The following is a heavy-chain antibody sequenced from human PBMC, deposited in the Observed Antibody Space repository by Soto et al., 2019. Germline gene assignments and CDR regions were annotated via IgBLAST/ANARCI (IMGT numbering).Heavy chain of an antibody. CDR2: ISAHNGNT. J-gene: IGHJ4*02. D-gene: IGHD1-1*01. V-gene: IGHV1-18*01. Sequence: QVHLVQSGAEVKKPGASVKVSCKGSGYGFTTYGITWVRQAPGQGLEWMAWISAHNGNTNYAQKLQGRVTVTRDTSTSTAYMELRRRRSDDTAVYYCAGGRYGDYWGQGALVTVSS. CDR3: AGGRYGDY. CDR1: GYGFTTYG.